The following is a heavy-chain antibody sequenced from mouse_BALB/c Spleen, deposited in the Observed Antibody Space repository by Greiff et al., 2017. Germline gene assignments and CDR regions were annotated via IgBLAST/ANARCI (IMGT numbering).Heavy chain of an antibody. CDR2: ISSGSSTI. CDR3: ARGGTITYAMDY. Sequence: EVQRVESGGGLVQPGGSRKLSCAASGFTFSSFGMHWVRQAPEKGLEWVAYISSGSSTIYYADTVKGRFTISRDNPKNTLFLQMTSLRSEDTAMYYCARGGTITYAMDYWGQGTSVTVSS. V-gene: IGHV5-17*02. J-gene: IGHJ4*01. CDR1: GFTFSSFG. D-gene: IGHD1-1*02.